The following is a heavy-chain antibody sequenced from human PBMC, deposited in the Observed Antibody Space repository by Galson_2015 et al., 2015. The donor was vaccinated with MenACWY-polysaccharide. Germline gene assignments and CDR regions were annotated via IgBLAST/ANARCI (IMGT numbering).Heavy chain of an antibody. D-gene: IGHD1-26*01. Sequence: TLSLTCAVYGGSFSSYYWSWIRQPPGKGLEWVGEINPSGSTNCNPSLKSRVTISVDTSKNQFSLKLSSVTAADTAVYYCARGVGARSRFGLWGQGTLVTVSS. CDR1: GGSFSSYY. J-gene: IGHJ5*02. CDR3: ARGVGARSRFGL. CDR2: INPSGST. V-gene: IGHV4-34*01.